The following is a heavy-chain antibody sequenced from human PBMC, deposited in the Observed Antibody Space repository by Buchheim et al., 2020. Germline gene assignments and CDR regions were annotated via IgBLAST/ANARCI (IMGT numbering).Heavy chain of an antibody. J-gene: IGHJ4*02. D-gene: IGHD3-10*01. Sequence: QVQLQESGPGLVKPSETLPLTCTVSGGSVSSGSYYWSWIRQPPGKGLEWIGYIYYSGSTNYNPSLKSRVTISVDTSKNQFSLKLSSVTAADTAVYYCARYEEIGSGSYYGFDYWGQGTL. CDR1: GGSVSSGSYY. CDR2: IYYSGST. V-gene: IGHV4-61*01. CDR3: ARYEEIGSGSYYGFDY.